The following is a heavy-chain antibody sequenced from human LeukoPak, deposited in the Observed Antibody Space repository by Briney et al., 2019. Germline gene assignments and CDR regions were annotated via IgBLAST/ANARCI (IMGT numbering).Heavy chain of an antibody. CDR3: ARVEEDYYDSSGLDC. CDR2: IYYSGST. CDR1: GGSISSYY. J-gene: IGHJ4*02. D-gene: IGHD3-22*01. Sequence: PSETLSLTCTVSGGSISSYYWSWIRQPPGKGLEWIGYIYYSGSTYYNPSLKSRVTISVDTSKNQFSLKLSSVTAADTAVYYCARVEEDYYDSSGLDCWGQGTLVTVSS. V-gene: IGHV4-59*08.